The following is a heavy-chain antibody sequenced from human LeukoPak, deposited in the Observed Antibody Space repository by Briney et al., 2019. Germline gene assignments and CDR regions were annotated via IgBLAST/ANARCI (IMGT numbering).Heavy chain of an antibody. CDR2: ISSSSSTI. CDR1: GFTFSSYS. D-gene: IGHD3-22*01. J-gene: IGHJ4*02. CDR3: AKERYYYDSSARYYFDY. V-gene: IGHV3-48*01. Sequence: GGSLRLSCAASGFTFSSYSMNWVRQAPGKGLEWVSYISSSSSTIYYADSVKGRFTISRDNSKNTLYLQMNSLRAEDTAVYYCAKERYYYDSSARYYFDYWGQGTLVTVSS.